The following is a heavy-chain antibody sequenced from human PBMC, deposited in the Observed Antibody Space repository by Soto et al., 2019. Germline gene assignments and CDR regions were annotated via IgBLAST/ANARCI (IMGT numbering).Heavy chain of an antibody. J-gene: IGHJ4*02. CDR1: GGSISSYY. Sequence: QVQLQESGPGLVKPSETLSLTCTVSGGSISSYYWSWIRQPPGKGLEWIGYIYYSGSTNYNPSLXSXVXIXXDPSKNQFSLKLSSVTAADTAVYYCARRYGGTFDYWGQGTLVTVSS. V-gene: IGHV4-59*08. D-gene: IGHD2-15*01. CDR3: ARRYGGTFDY. CDR2: IYYSGST.